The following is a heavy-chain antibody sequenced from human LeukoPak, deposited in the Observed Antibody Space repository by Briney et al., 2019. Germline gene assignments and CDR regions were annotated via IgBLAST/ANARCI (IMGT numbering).Heavy chain of an antibody. CDR3: ASSVGFNILAGLTDY. J-gene: IGHJ4*02. Sequence: GGSLRLSCAASGFTFSSYSMNWGRQAPGKGLEWGSYISSSSSTIYYADSVKGRFTISRDKANNTLYLQMNSLRGEDTAVYYCASSVGFNILAGLTDYWGQGTLVTVSS. V-gene: IGHV3-48*01. CDR1: GFTFSSYS. D-gene: IGHD3-9*01. CDR2: ISSSSSTI.